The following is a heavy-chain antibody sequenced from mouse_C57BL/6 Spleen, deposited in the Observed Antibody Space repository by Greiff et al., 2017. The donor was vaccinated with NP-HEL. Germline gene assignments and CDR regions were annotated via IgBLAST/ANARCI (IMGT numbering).Heavy chain of an antibody. CDR1: GFTFSSYA. V-gene: IGHV5-4*01. J-gene: IGHJ3*01. CDR2: ISDGGSYT. Sequence: EVHLVESGGGLVKPGGSLKLSCAASGFTFSSYAMSWVRQTPEKRLEWVATISDGGSYTYYPDNVKGRFTISRDNAKNNLYLQMSHLKSEDTAMYYCASSHYYGSSYWFAYWGQGTLVTVSA. CDR3: ASSHYYGSSYWFAY. D-gene: IGHD1-1*01.